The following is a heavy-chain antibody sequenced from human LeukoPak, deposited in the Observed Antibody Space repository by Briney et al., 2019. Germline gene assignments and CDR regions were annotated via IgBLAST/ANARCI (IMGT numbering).Heavy chain of an antibody. V-gene: IGHV3-7*04. CDR1: GFTFSSYW. Sequence: GGSLRLSCAASGFTFSSYWMSWVRQAPGKGLEWVAHINQDGSDKYNVDSVKGRFTISRDNAKNSLYLQMNSLRVEDTAVYYCARGPRGDYSTWGQGTVVTVSS. D-gene: IGHD4-17*01. J-gene: IGHJ4*02. CDR2: INQDGSDK. CDR3: ARGPRGDYST.